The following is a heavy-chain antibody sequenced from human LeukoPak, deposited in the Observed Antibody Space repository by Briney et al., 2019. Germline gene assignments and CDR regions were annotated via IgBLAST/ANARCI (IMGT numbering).Heavy chain of an antibody. CDR3: ATDSSGWNNWFDP. D-gene: IGHD6-19*01. CDR1: GGSISSSSYY. Sequence: SETLSLTCTVSGGSISSSSYYWGWIRQPPGKGLEWIGSIYYSGSTYYNPSLKSRVTISVDTSKNQFSLKLSSVTAADTAVYYCATDSSGWNNWFDPWGQGTLVTVSS. J-gene: IGHJ5*02. CDR2: IYYSGST. V-gene: IGHV4-39*07.